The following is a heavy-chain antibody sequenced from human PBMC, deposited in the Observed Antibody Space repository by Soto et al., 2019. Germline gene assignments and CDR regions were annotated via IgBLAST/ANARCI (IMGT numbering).Heavy chain of an antibody. CDR3: ARAAGGGYNWFDP. Sequence: SETLSLTCTVSGGSISSYYWSWIRQPPGKGLEWIGYIYYSGSTNYNPSLKSRVTISVDTSKNQFSLKLSSVTAADTAVYYCARAAGGGYNWFDPWGQGTLVTVSS. J-gene: IGHJ5*02. D-gene: IGHD6-13*01. V-gene: IGHV4-59*08. CDR1: GGSISSYY. CDR2: IYYSGST.